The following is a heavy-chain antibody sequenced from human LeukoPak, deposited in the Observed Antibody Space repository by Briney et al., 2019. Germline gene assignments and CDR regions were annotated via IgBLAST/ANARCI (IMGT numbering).Heavy chain of an antibody. CDR2: INPNSGGT. CDR3: AIAGYSSSWYLDY. Sequence: ASVKVSCKASGYTFTGYYMHWVRQAPGQGLEWMGWINPNSGGTNYAQKFQGRVTMTEDTSTDIAYMELSSLRPEDTAVYYCAIAGYSSSWYLDYWGQGTLVIVSS. CDR1: GYTFTGYY. J-gene: IGHJ4*02. D-gene: IGHD6-13*01. V-gene: IGHV1-2*02.